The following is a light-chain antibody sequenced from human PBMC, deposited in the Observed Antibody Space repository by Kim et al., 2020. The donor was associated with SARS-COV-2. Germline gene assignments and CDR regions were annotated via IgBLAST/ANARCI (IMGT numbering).Light chain of an antibody. CDR1: QSVSSN. V-gene: IGKV3-15*01. CDR3: QQYNNWPLT. J-gene: IGKJ4*01. Sequence: EKVMTQSPATLSVSPRERATLSCRASQSVSSNLAWYQQKPGQAPRLLIYGASTRATGIPARFSGSGSGTEFTLTISSLQSEDFAVYYCQQYNNWPLTFGGGTKVDIK. CDR2: GAS.